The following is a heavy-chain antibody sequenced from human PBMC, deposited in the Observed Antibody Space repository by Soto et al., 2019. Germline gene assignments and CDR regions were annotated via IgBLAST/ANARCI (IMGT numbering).Heavy chain of an antibody. CDR2: ISPYNDYT. V-gene: IGHV1-18*01. CDR1: GYTFIRYG. Sequence: QVQLVQSAAEVKKPGASVRVSCKASGYTFIRYGIAWVRQAPGQGLEWMGWISPYNDYTIYAQKLQGRVTMTADTSTRTVYMGLRGLKSDDTAVYSCARGGYYDNTWGKLSHYGLDVWGQGTSVTVSS. CDR3: ARGGYYDNTWGKLSHYGLDV. D-gene: IGHD3-16*01. J-gene: IGHJ6*02.